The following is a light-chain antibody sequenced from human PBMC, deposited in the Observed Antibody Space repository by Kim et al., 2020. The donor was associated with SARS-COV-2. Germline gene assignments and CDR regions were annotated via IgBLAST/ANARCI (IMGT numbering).Light chain of an antibody. CDR2: DAA. Sequence: WYPGDNAALSRRTSQSVRSDLGWEQQKPGQAPRLLMSDAATRANGIPARFSGGGDGTDVTLTNSTLEREDSAAYYCQQRILWPIAFGQGTRLEIK. J-gene: IGKJ5*01. CDR3: QQRILWPIA. CDR1: QSVRSD. V-gene: IGKV3-11*01.